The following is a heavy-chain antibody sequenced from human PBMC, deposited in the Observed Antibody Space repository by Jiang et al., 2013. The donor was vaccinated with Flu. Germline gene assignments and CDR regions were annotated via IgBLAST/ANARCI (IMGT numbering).Heavy chain of an antibody. CDR3: ARMGGLRYYFDY. CDR1: GFSLSTSGMC. J-gene: IGHJ4*02. V-gene: IGHV2-70*11. Sequence: VKPTQTLTLTCTFSGFSLSTSGMCVSWIRQPPGKALEWLARIDWDNDKYYSTSLKTRLTISKDTSKNQVVLTMTNMDPVDTATYYCARMGGLRYYFDYWGQGSRVTVSS. CDR2: IDWDNDK. D-gene: IGHD5-12*01.